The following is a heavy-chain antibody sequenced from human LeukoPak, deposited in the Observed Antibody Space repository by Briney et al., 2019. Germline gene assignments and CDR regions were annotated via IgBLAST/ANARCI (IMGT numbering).Heavy chain of an antibody. Sequence: GGSLRLSCAASGFTFSSYAISWVRQAPGKGLKWVSAISGSGGSTYYADSVKGRFTISRDNSKNTLYLQMNSLRAEDTAVYYCAKSLTAKVATIGQDYWGQGTLVTVSS. J-gene: IGHJ4*02. CDR3: AKSLTAKVATIGQDY. D-gene: IGHD5-12*01. V-gene: IGHV3-23*01. CDR1: GFTFSSYA. CDR2: ISGSGGST.